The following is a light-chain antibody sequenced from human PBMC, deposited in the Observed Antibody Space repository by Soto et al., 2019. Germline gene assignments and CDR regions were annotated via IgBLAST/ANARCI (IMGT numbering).Light chain of an antibody. CDR3: QQYKTWLRGYI. V-gene: IGKV3-15*01. CDR1: QSVRTN. J-gene: IGKJ2*01. Sequence: EIVMTQSPATLSVSPGERAILSCRASQSVRTNLAWYQQKLGQPPRLLIYDASTRATGIPARFSGSGSGTVFAPTISSSQSEVFAVYNWQQYKTWLRGYIFGQGTKLESK. CDR2: DAS.